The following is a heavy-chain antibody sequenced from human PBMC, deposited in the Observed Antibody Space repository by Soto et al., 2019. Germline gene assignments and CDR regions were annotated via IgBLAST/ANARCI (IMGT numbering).Heavy chain of an antibody. CDR3: ARDGLVRGIVQWFDP. CDR2: IKEDGSEK. V-gene: IGHV3-7*01. Sequence: GGSLSLSCAASGFTFSSSWMSWVRQAPGKGLEWVANIKEDGSEKYYVDSVKGRFTISRDNAKNSLDLQMNSLRAEDTAVYYCARDGLVRGIVQWFDPWGQGTLVTVSS. J-gene: IGHJ5*02. D-gene: IGHD6-19*01. CDR1: GFTFSSSW.